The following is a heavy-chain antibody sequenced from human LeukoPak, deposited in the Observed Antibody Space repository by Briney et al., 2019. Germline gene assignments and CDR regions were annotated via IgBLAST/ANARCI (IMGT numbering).Heavy chain of an antibody. CDR1: GVSISSYY. Sequence: SETLSLTCTVSGVSISSYYWSWIRQPPGKGLEWIGYIYYSGSTNYNPSLKSRVTISVDTSKNQFSLKLSSVTAADTAVYYCARRRELGIGRGYYFDYWGQGTLVTVSS. CDR3: ARRRELGIGRGYYFDY. CDR2: IYYSGST. J-gene: IGHJ4*02. D-gene: IGHD7-27*01. V-gene: IGHV4-59*08.